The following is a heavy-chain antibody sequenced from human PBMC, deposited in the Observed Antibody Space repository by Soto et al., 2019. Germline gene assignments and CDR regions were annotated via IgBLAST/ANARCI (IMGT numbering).Heavy chain of an antibody. CDR2: ISRSSGYI. D-gene: IGHD5-12*01. CDR1: GFTFSNYN. Sequence: EVQLVESGGGLVKPGESLRLSCAASGFTFSNYNMIWVRQAPGKGLEWVSSISRSSGYIYYADSMKGRFTISRDNAKNSILLQMNRLRDEDTAVYFCARCGTGVQDGYNYIPNYWGQGTLVTVSS. V-gene: IGHV3-21*01. J-gene: IGHJ4*02. CDR3: ARCGTGVQDGYNYIPNY.